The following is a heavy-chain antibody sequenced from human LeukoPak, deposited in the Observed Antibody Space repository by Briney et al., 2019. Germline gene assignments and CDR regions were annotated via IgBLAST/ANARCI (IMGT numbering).Heavy chain of an antibody. CDR1: GGSISSSSYY. CDR2: INHSGST. J-gene: IGHJ4*02. CDR3: ANFPGIAAAGTGY. Sequence: SETLSLTCTVSGGSISSSSYYWGWIRQPPGKGLEWIGEINHSGSTNYNPSLKSRVTISVDTSKNQFSLELSSVTAADTAVYYCANFPGIAAAGTGYWGQGTLVTVSS. V-gene: IGHV4-39*07. D-gene: IGHD6-13*01.